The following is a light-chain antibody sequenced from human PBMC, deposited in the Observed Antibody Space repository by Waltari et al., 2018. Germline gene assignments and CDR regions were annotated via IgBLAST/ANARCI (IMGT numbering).Light chain of an antibody. CDR3: QHYLRLPVT. CDR1: QDVSRA. J-gene: IGKJ1*01. CDR2: GAS. V-gene: IGKV3-20*01. Sequence: SCRTSQDVSRALAWYQQKPGQAPRLLIYGASTRATGIPDRFSGSDSGTDFSLTISRLEPDDFAVYYCQHYLRLPVTFGQGTTVEI.